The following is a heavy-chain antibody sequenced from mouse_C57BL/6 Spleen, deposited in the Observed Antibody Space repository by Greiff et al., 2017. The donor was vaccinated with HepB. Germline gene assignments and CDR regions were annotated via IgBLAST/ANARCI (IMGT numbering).Heavy chain of an antibody. V-gene: IGHV1-55*01. Sequence: QVQLQQPGAELVKPGASVKMSCKASGYTFTSYWITWVKQRPGQGPEWIGDIYPGSGSTNYNEKFKSKATLTVDTSSSTAYMQRSSLTSEDSAVDYCARKAYDYDWFACWGRGTLVTVAA. CDR3: ARKAYDYDWFAC. J-gene: IGHJ3*01. CDR1: GYTFTSYW. D-gene: IGHD2-4*01. CDR2: IYPGSGST.